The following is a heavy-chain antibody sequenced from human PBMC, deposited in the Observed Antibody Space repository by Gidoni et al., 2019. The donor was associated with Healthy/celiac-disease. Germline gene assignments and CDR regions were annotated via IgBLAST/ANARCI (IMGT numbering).Heavy chain of an antibody. Sequence: EVQLVESGGGLVQPGRSLRLSCAAPGFTFDDYAMHWVRQAPGKGLEWVSGISWNSGSIGYADSVKGRFTTSRDNAKNSLYLQMNSLRAEDTALYYCAKVTSGSYYDAFDIWGQGTMVTVSS. CDR2: ISWNSGSI. D-gene: IGHD1-26*01. CDR1: GFTFDDYA. V-gene: IGHV3-9*01. J-gene: IGHJ3*02. CDR3: AKVTSGSYYDAFDI.